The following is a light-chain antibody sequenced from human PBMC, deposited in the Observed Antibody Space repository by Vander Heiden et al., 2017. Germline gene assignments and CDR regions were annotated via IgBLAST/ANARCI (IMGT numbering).Light chain of an antibody. Sequence: QSALHQPASVAGSPGQSSTSSCTGTSSDVGGYNYVSWYQQYPGKAPKLMIYEVSNRPSGVSNRFSGSKSGNTASLTISGLQAEDEADYYCSSYTSSSPYVFGTGTYVTVL. CDR2: EVS. J-gene: IGLJ1*01. CDR1: SSDVGGYNY. CDR3: SSYTSSSPYV. V-gene: IGLV2-14*01.